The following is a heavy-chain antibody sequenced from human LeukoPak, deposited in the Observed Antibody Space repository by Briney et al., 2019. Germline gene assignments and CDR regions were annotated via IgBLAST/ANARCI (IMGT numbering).Heavy chain of an antibody. D-gene: IGHD3-10*01. Sequence: PGRSLRLSCAASGFTFSSYAMHWVRQAPGKGLEWVAVISYDGSNKYYADSVKGRFTISRDNSKNTLYLQMNSLRAEDTAVYYCARGGYYGSYYYGMDVWGQGTTVTVSS. J-gene: IGHJ6*02. V-gene: IGHV3-30-3*01. CDR3: ARGGYYGSYYYGMDV. CDR2: ISYDGSNK. CDR1: GFTFSSYA.